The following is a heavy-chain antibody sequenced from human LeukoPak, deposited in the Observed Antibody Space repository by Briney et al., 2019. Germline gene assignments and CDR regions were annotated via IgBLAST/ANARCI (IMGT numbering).Heavy chain of an antibody. CDR2: VNPSGST. CDR3: ARGRRGIGTIQGYFDF. D-gene: IGHD1-1*01. CDR1: GASIRSATYD. Sequence: SDPLSLTYTVYGASIRSATYDWHWIRQSADKGLEWIGRVNPSGSTSYNPSLKSRVTMSLDTSKNQFSLKWNSMTAADTAIYYCARGRRGIGTIQGYFDFWGQGTLVAVSS. V-gene: IGHV4-61*02. J-gene: IGHJ4*02.